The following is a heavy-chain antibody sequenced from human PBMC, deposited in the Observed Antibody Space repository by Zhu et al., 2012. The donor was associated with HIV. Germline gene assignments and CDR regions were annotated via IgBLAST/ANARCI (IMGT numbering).Heavy chain of an antibody. D-gene: IGHD3-10*01. Sequence: QVQLRESGPGLVKPSGTLSLTCAVSGASISSSSYYWGWIRQPPGKGLEWIGSIYYSGNIYYNPSLKNRATLSLETSRNQFSLRLNSVTAADTAVYYCASSLITMIRGVITRYWFDPWGQGTLVTVSS. J-gene: IGHJ5*02. CDR1: GASISSSSYY. V-gene: IGHV4-39*07. CDR3: ASSLITMIRGVITRYWFDP. CDR2: IYYSGNI.